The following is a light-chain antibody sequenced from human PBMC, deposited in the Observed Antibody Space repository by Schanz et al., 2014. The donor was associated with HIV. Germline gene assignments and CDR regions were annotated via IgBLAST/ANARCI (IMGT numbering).Light chain of an antibody. CDR2: SND. J-gene: IGLJ2*01. CDR1: SSNIGSNT. V-gene: IGLV1-44*01. Sequence: QSVLTQPPSASGTPGQRVTLSCSGSSSNIGSNTVNWYQHLPGTAPKLLMYSNDLRPSGVPDRFSGSKSGTSASLAISGLQSEDEADYYCAAWDDRSDVVFGGGTKVTVL. CDR3: AAWDDRSDVV.